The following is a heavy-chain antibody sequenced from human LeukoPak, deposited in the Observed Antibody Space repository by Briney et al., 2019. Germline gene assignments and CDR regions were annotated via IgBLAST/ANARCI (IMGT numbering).Heavy chain of an antibody. V-gene: IGHV3-66*02. Sequence: GGSLRLSCAASGFTVSSNYMSWVRQAPGKGLEWVSVIYSGGSTYYADSVKGRFTISRDNSKNTLYLQMNSLRAEDTAVYYCARPTVPHSSGYYEDYWGQGTLVTVSS. CDR2: IYSGGST. D-gene: IGHD3-22*01. J-gene: IGHJ4*02. CDR1: GFTVSSNY. CDR3: ARPTVPHSSGYYEDY.